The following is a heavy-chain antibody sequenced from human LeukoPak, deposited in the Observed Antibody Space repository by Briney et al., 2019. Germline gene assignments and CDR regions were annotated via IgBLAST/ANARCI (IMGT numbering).Heavy chain of an antibody. CDR3: ARTGSTVTMLYPFDH. Sequence: PSETLSLTCTVSGGSIRSYYWSWIRQPPGKGLEWIGYIYYSGSTNYNPSLKSRVSISVDTSKNQFSLKLSSVTAANTAVYYCARTGSTVTMLYPFDHWGQGTLVTVSS. V-gene: IGHV4-59*01. D-gene: IGHD4-17*01. CDR2: IYYSGST. CDR1: GGSIRSYY. J-gene: IGHJ4*02.